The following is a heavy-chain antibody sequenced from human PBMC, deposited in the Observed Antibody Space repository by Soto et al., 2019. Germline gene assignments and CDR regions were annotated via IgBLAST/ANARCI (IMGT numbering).Heavy chain of an antibody. D-gene: IGHD3-3*01. V-gene: IGHV1-2*04. CDR2: INPNSGGT. CDR3: ARERYDFWSGYSSYYYGMDV. Sequence: GASVKVSCKASGYTFTGYYMHWVRQAPGQGLEWMGWINPNSGGTNYAQKFQGWVTMTRDTSISTAYMELSRLRSDDTAVYYCARERYDFWSGYSSYYYGMDVWGQGTTVTVSS. J-gene: IGHJ6*02. CDR1: GYTFTGYY.